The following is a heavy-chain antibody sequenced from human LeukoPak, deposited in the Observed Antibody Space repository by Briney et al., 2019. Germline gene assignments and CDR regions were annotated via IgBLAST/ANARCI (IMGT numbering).Heavy chain of an antibody. J-gene: IGHJ4*02. D-gene: IGHD6-13*01. CDR3: ARHRGSWSLDY. CDR2: ISISSSTI. V-gene: IGHV3-48*01. Sequence: GGSLRLSCVASGFSSISYSLNWVRQAPGKGLEWLSYISISSSTIYYADSVKGRFTISRGNAKNSLYLQMNSLRAEDTAVYYCARHRGSWSLDYWGQGTLVTVSS. CDR1: GFSSISYS.